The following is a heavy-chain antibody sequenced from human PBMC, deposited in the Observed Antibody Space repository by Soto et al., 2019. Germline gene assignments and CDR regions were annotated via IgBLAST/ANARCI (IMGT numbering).Heavy chain of an antibody. CDR1: GGSINTFY. V-gene: IGHV4-4*07. Sequence: PSETLSLTCTVSGGSINTFYWSWVRQPAGKGLEWIGRIFSSGSTSFNPSLESRVAMSVDTSKNHFSLNLSSVTAADMAVYYCVRGRSYSVYDFWGPGTLVTVSS. CDR3: VRGRSYSVYDF. D-gene: IGHD5-12*01. CDR2: IFSSGST. J-gene: IGHJ4*02.